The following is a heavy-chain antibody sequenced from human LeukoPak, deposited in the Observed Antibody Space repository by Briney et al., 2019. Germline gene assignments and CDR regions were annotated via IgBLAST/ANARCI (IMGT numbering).Heavy chain of an antibody. D-gene: IGHD3-22*01. CDR2: IYYSGNT. CDR1: GFTFSITY. CDR3: AQYVGDSSGYDTGFDY. Sequence: PGGSLRLSCAASGFTFSITYMAWIRQPPGKGLEWIGSIYYSGNTYYNASLKSQVSISIDTSKNQFSLRLTSVTAADTAVYYCAQYVGDSSGYDTGFDYWGQGTLVTVSS. V-gene: IGHV4-38-2*01. J-gene: IGHJ4*02.